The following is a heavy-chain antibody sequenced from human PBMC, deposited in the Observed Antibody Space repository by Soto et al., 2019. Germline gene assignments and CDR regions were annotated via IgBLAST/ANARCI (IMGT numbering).Heavy chain of an antibody. D-gene: IGHD4-17*01. CDR2: IYWDDDK. Sequence: QITLKESGPMRVKPTQTLALTCTFSGFSLSTSGVGVGWLRQPPGKALEWLAFIYWDDDKRYNPSLKSRLTITKDPSENQVVLTMTDMAPGDTATYYCAHRRPLYCDWGGGYFDFWGQGALVTVSS. CDR1: GFSLSTSGVG. CDR3: AHRRPLYCDWGGGYFDF. J-gene: IGHJ4*02. V-gene: IGHV2-5*02.